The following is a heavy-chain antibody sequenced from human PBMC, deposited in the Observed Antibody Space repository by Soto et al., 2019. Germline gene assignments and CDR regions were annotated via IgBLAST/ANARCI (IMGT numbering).Heavy chain of an antibody. J-gene: IGHJ6*02. D-gene: IGHD3-16*01. CDR2: ISGSGGIT. CDR1: GFTFSSYA. CDR3: AKGITDTGGYYYYSMDV. Sequence: PGGSLRLSFAASGFTFSSYAMGWVRQAPGKGLDWVSVISGSGGITYSAGSVKGRFTISRDNSKNILYLQMNSLRAEDTAVYYCAKGITDTGGYYYYSMDVWGQGTAVTVSS. V-gene: IGHV3-23*01.